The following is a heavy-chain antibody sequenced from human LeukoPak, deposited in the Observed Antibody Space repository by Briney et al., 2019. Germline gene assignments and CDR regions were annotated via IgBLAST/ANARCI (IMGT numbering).Heavy chain of an antibody. D-gene: IGHD1-26*01. Sequence: PSETLSLTCTVSGGSISSYYWSWIRQPPGKGLEWIGYIYYSGSTNYNPSLKSRVTISVDTSKNQFSLKPSSVTAADTAVYYCARSFRSGYYYYYHMDVWGKGTTVTVSS. V-gene: IGHV4-59*08. CDR2: IYYSGST. J-gene: IGHJ6*03. CDR3: ARSFRSGYYYYYHMDV. CDR1: GGSISSYY.